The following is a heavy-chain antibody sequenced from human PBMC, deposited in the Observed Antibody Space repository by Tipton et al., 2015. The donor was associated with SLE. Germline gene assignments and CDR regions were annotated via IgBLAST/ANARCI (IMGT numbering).Heavy chain of an antibody. CDR2: IYYSGST. CDR3: ARDELTAGYFDL. V-gene: IGHV4-30-4*01. CDR1: GGSISSGDYY. Sequence: TLSLTCTVSGGSISSGDYYRSWIRQPPGKGLEWIGYIYYSGSTYYNPSLKSRVTISVDTSKNQFSLKLSSVTAADTAVYYCARDELTAGYFDLWGRGTLVTVSS. J-gene: IGHJ2*01. D-gene: IGHD7-27*01.